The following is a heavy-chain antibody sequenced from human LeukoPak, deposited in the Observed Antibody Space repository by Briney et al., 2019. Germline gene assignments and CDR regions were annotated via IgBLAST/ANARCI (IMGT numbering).Heavy chain of an antibody. J-gene: IGHJ4*02. CDR3: ARAAIGEGLDY. Sequence: GGSLRLSCAASGFSFNSYWMTWVRQAPGRGLEWVANINPAGSDTYYVDPVKGRFTISRDNAKNSLYLQMNSLRAEDTAVYYCARAAIGEGLDYWGQGTLVTVSS. CDR1: GFSFNSYW. V-gene: IGHV3-7*01. CDR2: INPAGSDT.